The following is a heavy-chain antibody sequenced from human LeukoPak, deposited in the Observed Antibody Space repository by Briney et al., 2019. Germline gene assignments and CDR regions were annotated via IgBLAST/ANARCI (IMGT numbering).Heavy chain of an antibody. J-gene: IGHJ4*02. CDR3: ARDALPYYDFWSGYSRAPNSFDY. D-gene: IGHD3-3*01. CDR2: ISSSSSYI. Sequence: PGGSLRLSCAASGFTLSSYSMNWVRQAPGKGLEWVSSISSSSSYIYYADSVKGRFTISRDNAKNSLYLQMNSLRAEDTAVYYCARDALPYYDFWSGYSRAPNSFDYWGQGTLVTVSS. V-gene: IGHV3-21*01. CDR1: GFTLSSYS.